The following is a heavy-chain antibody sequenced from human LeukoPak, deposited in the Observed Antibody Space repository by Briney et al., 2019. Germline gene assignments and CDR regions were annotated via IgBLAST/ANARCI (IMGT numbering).Heavy chain of an antibody. Sequence: PGGSLRLSCAASGFTVSSNYMSWVRQAPGKGLEWVSVIYSGGSTYYADSVKGRFIISRDTSKNTVYLQMNSLRVEDTAVYFCAKRGTVIRAVIIIGFHEEAYYFDYWGQGILVTVSS. CDR1: GFTVSSNY. CDR3: AKRGTVIRAVIIIGFHEEAYYFDY. CDR2: IYSGGST. V-gene: IGHV3-53*01. J-gene: IGHJ4*02. D-gene: IGHD3-10*01.